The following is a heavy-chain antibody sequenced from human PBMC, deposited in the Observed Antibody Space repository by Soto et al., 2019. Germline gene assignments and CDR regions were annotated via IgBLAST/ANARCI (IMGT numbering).Heavy chain of an antibody. D-gene: IGHD5-12*01. Sequence: SVKVSCKASGGTFSSYTISWVRQAPGQGLEWMGRIIHILGIANYAQKFQGRVTITADKSTSTAYMELSSLRSEDTAVYYCARDQHYSGYDSFDYWGQGTLVTVSS. V-gene: IGHV1-69*04. J-gene: IGHJ4*02. CDR1: GGTFSSYT. CDR2: IIHILGIA. CDR3: ARDQHYSGYDSFDY.